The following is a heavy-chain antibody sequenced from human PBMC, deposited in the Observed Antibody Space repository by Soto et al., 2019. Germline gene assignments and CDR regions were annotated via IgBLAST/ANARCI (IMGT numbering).Heavy chain of an antibody. J-gene: IGHJ5*02. CDR2: VYHTGTT. CDR1: GTSISSTFW. D-gene: IGHD2-21*02. Sequence: SEALSLTCAVSGTSISSTFWWTWVRQPPGKGLEWIGEVYHTGTTKYNPSRKNRGTISVDKSNNQFSLELRAVTAADTPVYYCATLPPQIVVMTTEIPSWGQGTLVTVAS. CDR3: ATLPPQIVVMTTEIPS. V-gene: IGHV4-4*02.